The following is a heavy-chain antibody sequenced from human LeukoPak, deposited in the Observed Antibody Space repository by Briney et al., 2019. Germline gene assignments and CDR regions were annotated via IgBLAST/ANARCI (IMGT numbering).Heavy chain of an antibody. D-gene: IGHD2-2*01. V-gene: IGHV4-30-4*01. Sequence: PSETLSLTCAVHGGSFSDYYWVWIRQPPGKGLEWIGYIYYSGSTYYNPSLKSRVTISVDTSKNQFSLKLSSVTAADTAVYYCARDYGGVPAAVICGQGTMVTVSS. CDR3: ARDYGGVPAAVI. CDR1: GGSFSDYY. CDR2: IYYSGST. J-gene: IGHJ3*02.